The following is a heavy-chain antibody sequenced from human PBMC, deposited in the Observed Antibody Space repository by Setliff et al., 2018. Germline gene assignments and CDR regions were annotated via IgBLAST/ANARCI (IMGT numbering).Heavy chain of an antibody. CDR3: ARVRSSSWLVVNWFDP. V-gene: IGHV1-2*06. D-gene: IGHD6-13*01. J-gene: IGHJ5*02. CDR2: INPNSGGT. CDR1: GYTLTELS. Sequence: ASVKVSCKASGYTLTELSMHWVRQAPGQGLEWMGRINPNSGGTNYAQKFQGRVTMTRDTSISTAYMELSRLRSDDTAVYYCARVRSSSWLVVNWFDPWGQGTLVTVSS.